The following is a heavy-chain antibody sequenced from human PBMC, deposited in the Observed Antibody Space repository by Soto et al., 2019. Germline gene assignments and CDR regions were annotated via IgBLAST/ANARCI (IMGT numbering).Heavy chain of an antibody. D-gene: IGHD2-2*01. V-gene: IGHV4-34*01. CDR1: GGSFSGYY. CDR2: INHSGST. J-gene: IGHJ4*02. CDR3: ARLRSVVPAAIGLGYFDY. Sequence: PSETLSLTCAVHGGSFSGYYWSWIRQPPGKGLEWIGEINHSGSTNYNPSLKSRVTISVDTSKNQFSLKLSSVTAADTAVYYCARLRSVVPAAIGLGYFDYWGQGTMVTVSS.